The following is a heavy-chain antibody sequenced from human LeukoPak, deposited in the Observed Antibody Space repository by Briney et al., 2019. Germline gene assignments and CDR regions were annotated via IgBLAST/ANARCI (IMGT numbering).Heavy chain of an antibody. CDR2: ISGSGGDT. V-gene: IGHV3-11*06. J-gene: IGHJ4*02. CDR3: AREVGATSRFDY. Sequence: PGGSLRLSCAASGFTFTDSYMTWVRQAPGKGLEWLSYISGSGGDTNYADSVKGRFTISRDNAKNSLYLQMNSLRAEDTAVYYCAREVGATSRFDYWGQGTLVTVSS. CDR1: GFTFTDSY. D-gene: IGHD1-26*01.